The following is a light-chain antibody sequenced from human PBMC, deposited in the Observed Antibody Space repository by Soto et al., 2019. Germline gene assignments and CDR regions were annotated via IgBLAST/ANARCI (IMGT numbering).Light chain of an antibody. CDR3: QQRSNWGFT. CDR1: QSVSSY. Sequence: EIVLTQSPATLSLSPGERATLSCRASQSVSSYLAWYQQKPGQAPRLLIYDASNRATGIPARFSGSGSGTDFTLTISSLEPEVFAVYYCQQRSNWGFTFGPGTKVDIK. J-gene: IGKJ3*01. CDR2: DAS. V-gene: IGKV3-11*01.